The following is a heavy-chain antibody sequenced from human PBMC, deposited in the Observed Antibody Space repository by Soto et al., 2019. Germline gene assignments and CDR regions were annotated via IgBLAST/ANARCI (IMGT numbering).Heavy chain of an antibody. J-gene: IGHJ3*02. CDR3: AKGRGTIVVTDAYDI. CDR2: LSWNSGFS. Sequence: PGGSLRLSCGGPGFSFDDYTMHWVRQAPGKGPEWVASLSWNSGFSGYADSVKGRFTISRDNAQSSVHLQMNNLRTEDTALYYCAKGRGTIVVTDAYDIWGQGTMVTVSS. CDR1: GFSFDDYT. V-gene: IGHV3-9*01. D-gene: IGHD3-22*01.